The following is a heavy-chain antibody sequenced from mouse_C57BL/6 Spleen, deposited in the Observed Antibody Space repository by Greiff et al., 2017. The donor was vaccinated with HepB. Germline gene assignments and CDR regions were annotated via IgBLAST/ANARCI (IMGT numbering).Heavy chain of an antibody. Sequence: QVQLQQSGAELVRPGASVTLSCKASGYTFTDYEMHWVKQTPVHGLEWIGAIDPETGGTAYYQKFKGKAILTADKSSSTAYMELRSLTSEDSAVYFRTRADYDWAWFAYRGQGTLVTVSA. CDR1: GYTFTDYE. V-gene: IGHV1-15*01. CDR3: TRADYDWAWFAY. CDR2: IDPETGGT. D-gene: IGHD2-4*01. J-gene: IGHJ3*01.